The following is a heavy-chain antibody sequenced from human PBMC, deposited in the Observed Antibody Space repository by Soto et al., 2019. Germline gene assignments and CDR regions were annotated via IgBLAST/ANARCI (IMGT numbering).Heavy chain of an antibody. Sequence: LSLTCAVSRGSISSGGYFWSWIRQPPGKGLEYIGYIYHSGSTYYSPSLKSRVTISVDRSKNHFSLNLSSVTAADTAVYYCARGDAGYYGMDVWGQGTAVTVSS. V-gene: IGHV4-30-2*01. CDR1: RGSISSGGYF. J-gene: IGHJ6*02. CDR3: ARGDAGYYGMDV. CDR2: IYHSGST.